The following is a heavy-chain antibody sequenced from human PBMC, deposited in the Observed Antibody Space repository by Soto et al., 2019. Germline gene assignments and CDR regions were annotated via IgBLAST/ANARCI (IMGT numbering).Heavy chain of an antibody. D-gene: IGHD2-2*01. Sequence: SVKLSWKASGGTFGGYAISWVRQAPGQGLEWMGGIIPIFGTANYAQKFQGRVTITADESTSTAYMELSSLRSEDTAVYYCARAQPQQYQLLFGWFDPWG. V-gene: IGHV1-69*13. CDR2: IIPIFGTA. CDR3: ARAQPQQYQLLFGWFDP. CDR1: GGTFGGYA. J-gene: IGHJ5*02.